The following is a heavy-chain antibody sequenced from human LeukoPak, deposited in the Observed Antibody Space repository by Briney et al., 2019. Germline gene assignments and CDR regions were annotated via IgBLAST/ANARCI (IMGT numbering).Heavy chain of an antibody. CDR2: IIPIFGTA. J-gene: IGHJ5*02. Sequence: ASVKVSCKASGGTFSSYAISWVRQAPGQGLGWMGGIIPIFGTANYAQKFQGRVTITADESTGTAYMELSSLRSEDTAVYYCARDPDDSSGYYRWVQGTLVTVSS. CDR3: ARDPDDSSGYYR. V-gene: IGHV1-69*13. CDR1: GGTFSSYA. D-gene: IGHD3-22*01.